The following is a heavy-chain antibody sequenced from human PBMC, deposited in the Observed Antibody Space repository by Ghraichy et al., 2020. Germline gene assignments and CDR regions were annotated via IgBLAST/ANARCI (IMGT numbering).Heavy chain of an antibody. D-gene: IGHD6-6*01. CDR2: ISSSGGST. V-gene: IGHV3-23*01. CDR3: AKRLEYSSPGGFDY. Sequence: GESLNISCAASGFTFSSYAMSWVHQAPGKGLEWVSAISSSGGSTYYGDPVKGRFTISRDNSKNTLYLEMNSLRAEDTAVYYCAKRLEYSSPGGFDYWGQGTLVTVSS. CDR1: GFTFSSYA. J-gene: IGHJ4*02.